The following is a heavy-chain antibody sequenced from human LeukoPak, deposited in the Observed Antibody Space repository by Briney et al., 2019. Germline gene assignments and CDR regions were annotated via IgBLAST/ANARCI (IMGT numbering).Heavy chain of an antibody. J-gene: IGHJ4*02. V-gene: IGHV3-23*01. Sequence: GGXXXXSXAXXGFXFXSYAMSWVRQAPGKGLEWVSSISGSGDTTYYADSVKGRFTISRDNSKNTLYLQMNSLRVEDTAVYYCAKHAGTTRLTKDYWGQGTLVTVSS. CDR2: ISGSGDTT. CDR3: AKHAGTTRLTKDY. D-gene: IGHD1-7*01. CDR1: GFXFXSYA.